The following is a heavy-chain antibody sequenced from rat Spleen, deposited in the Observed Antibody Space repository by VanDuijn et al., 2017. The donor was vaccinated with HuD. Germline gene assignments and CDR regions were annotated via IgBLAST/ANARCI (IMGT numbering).Heavy chain of an antibody. CDR1: GFTFNNYW. V-gene: IGHV5-31*01. Sequence: EVQLVESGGGLVQPGGSLKLSCVASGFTFNNYWMTWIRQAPGKGLEWVASITNASGRTYYPDSVKGRFTISRDTAQNTLYLQMDSLRSEDTATYYCARHNNYFDYWGQGVMVTVSS. D-gene: IGHD1-10*01. CDR2: ITNASGRT. CDR3: ARHNNYFDY. J-gene: IGHJ2*01.